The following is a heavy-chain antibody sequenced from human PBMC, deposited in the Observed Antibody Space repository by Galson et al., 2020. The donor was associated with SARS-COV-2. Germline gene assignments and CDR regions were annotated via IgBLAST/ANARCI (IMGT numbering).Heavy chain of an antibody. V-gene: IGHV4-39*01. Sequence: SETLSLTCTVSGGSISNGNYYWAWIRQPPGKGLEWIGSIYYSGTTHYSPSLKSRVTISVDTSKHQFSLKLSSVTATDTAVYSCARTDTAMIDYWGQGTLVTVSS. J-gene: IGHJ4*02. CDR1: GGSISNGNYY. CDR2: IYYSGTT. CDR3: ARTDTAMIDY. D-gene: IGHD5-18*01.